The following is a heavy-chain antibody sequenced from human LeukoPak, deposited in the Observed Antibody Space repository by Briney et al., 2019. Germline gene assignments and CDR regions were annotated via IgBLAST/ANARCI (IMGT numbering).Heavy chain of an antibody. Sequence: SQTLSLTCTVSGGSISSGGYYWSWIRQHPGKGLEWIGYIYYSGSTYYNPSLKSRVTISLDTSKNQFSLKLSSVTAADTAVYYCARGERFYYDSSGYTNWFDPWGQGTLVTVSS. CDR3: ARGERFYYDSSGYTNWFDP. D-gene: IGHD3-22*01. CDR2: IYYSGST. V-gene: IGHV4-31*03. CDR1: GGSISSGGYY. J-gene: IGHJ5*02.